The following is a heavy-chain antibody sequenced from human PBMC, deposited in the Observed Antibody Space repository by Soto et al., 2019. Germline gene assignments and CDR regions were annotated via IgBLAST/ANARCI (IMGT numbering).Heavy chain of an antibody. D-gene: IGHD2-15*01. J-gene: IGHJ6*03. CDR3: ARGTQRNAYCSGGSCHSLVDYHYMDV. CDR2: INPNSGGT. V-gene: IGHV1-2*04. CDR1: GYTFTGCY. Sequence: GASVKVSCKASGYTFTGCYMHWVRQAPGQGLEWMGWINPNSGGTNYAQKFQGWVTMTRDTSISTAYMELSRLKSDDTAVYYCARGTQRNAYCSGGSCHSLVDYHYMDVWGKGTTVTVSS.